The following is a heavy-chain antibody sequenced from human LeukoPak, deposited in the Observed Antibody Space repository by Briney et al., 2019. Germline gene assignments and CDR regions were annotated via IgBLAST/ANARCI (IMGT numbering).Heavy chain of an antibody. V-gene: IGHV4-39*01. CDR2: FHYSGIT. J-gene: IGHJ4*02. Sequence: SETLSLTCTVSGGSINRDNYWWGWFRQPPGKGPEWIGSFHYSGITSYNPSLKSRLTMPLDTPKNQFSLRLNSVTAADTAIYYCARLPPTDYEIDYWGQGTLVTVSS. CDR1: GGSINRDNYW. CDR3: ARLPPTDYEIDY. D-gene: IGHD4-17*01.